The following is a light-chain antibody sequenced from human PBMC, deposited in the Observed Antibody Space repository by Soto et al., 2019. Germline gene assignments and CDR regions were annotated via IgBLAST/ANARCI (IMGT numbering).Light chain of an antibody. J-gene: IGLJ1*01. V-gene: IGLV2-14*01. CDR2: EVN. CDR1: SSDVGRYKF. CDR3: SSYTGSSTHV. Sequence: QPVLTQPASVSGSPGQSITISCTGTSSDVGRYKFVSWYQQQPDKAPKLIIYEVNFRPSGVSDRFSGSRSGNTASLTISGLQTEDEADYYCSSYTGSSTHVFGSGTKLTVL.